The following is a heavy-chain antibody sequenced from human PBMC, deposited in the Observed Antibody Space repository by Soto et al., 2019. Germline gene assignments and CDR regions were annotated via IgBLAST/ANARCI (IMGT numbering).Heavy chain of an antibody. J-gene: IGHJ4*02. CDR2: FDPEDGET. V-gene: IGHV1-24*01. Sequence: ASVTVSCKVSGYTLNELSMHCVRQAPGKGLEWMGGFDPEDGETIYAQKFQGRVTMTEDTSTDTAYMELSSLRSEDTAVYYCATDPYYYDSSGYLYWGQGTLVTVSS. CDR3: ATDPYYYDSSGYLY. D-gene: IGHD3-22*01. CDR1: GYTLNELS.